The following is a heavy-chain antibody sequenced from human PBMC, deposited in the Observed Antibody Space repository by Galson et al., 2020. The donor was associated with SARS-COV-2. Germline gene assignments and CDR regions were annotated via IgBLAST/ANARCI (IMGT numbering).Heavy chain of an antibody. J-gene: IGHJ4*02. Sequence: KIGESLKISCAASGFTFSDYYMSWIRQAPGKGLEWVSYISSSSSYTNYADSVKGRFTISRDNAKNSLYLQMNSLRAEDTAVYYCAREGRVQLERDPAFDYWGQGTLVTVSS. CDR3: AREGRVQLERDPAFDY. D-gene: IGHD1-1*01. V-gene: IGHV3-11*05. CDR2: ISSSSSYT. CDR1: GFTFSDYY.